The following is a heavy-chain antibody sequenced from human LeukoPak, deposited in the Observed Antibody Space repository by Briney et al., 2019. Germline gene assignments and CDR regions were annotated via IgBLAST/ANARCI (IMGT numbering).Heavy chain of an antibody. CDR1: GFTFDDYA. CDR2: ISWNSGSI. D-gene: IGHD3-16*01. V-gene: IGHV3-9*01. Sequence: SLRLSCAASGFTFDDYAMHWVRQAPGKGLEWVSGISWNSGSIGYADSVKGRFTISRDNAENTVNLQIYSLKAEDTAVYYCARGVPGGWYFDLWGRATLVTVSS. CDR3: ARGVPGGWYFDL. J-gene: IGHJ2*01.